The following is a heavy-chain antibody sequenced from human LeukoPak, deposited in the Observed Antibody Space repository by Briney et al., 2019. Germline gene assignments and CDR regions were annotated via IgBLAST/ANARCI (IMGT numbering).Heavy chain of an antibody. CDR3: ARDALTPLVMASNDY. D-gene: IGHD3-16*01. V-gene: IGHV3-11*01. Sequence: GGSLRLSCAASGFTFSDYYMSWIRQAPGKGLEWVSYISRSGTTIYYADSVKGRFTISRDNAKNSLYLQMNSLRAEDTAVYFCARDALTPLVMASNDYWGQGALVTVSS. CDR2: ISRSGTTI. CDR1: GFTFSDYY. J-gene: IGHJ4*02.